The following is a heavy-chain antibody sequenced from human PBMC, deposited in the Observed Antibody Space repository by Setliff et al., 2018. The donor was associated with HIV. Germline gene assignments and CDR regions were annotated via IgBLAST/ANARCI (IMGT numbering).Heavy chain of an antibody. D-gene: IGHD5-18*01. CDR2: INTVNGNT. CDR1: GYTFTRNA. Sequence: ASVKVSCKASGYTFTRNAMHWVRQAPGQRLEWMGWINTVNGNTKYSQKFQGRVTITRDTSASTVYMELSSLRSGDTAVYYCARVSGYSYGWAIDYWGQGTLVTVSS. CDR3: ARVSGYSYGWAIDY. V-gene: IGHV1-3*04. J-gene: IGHJ4*02.